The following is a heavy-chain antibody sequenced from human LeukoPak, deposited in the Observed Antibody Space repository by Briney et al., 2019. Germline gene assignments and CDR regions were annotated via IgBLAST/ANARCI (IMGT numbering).Heavy chain of an antibody. D-gene: IGHD6-13*01. CDR3: ARDSLIAAAGTYDY. Sequence: GGSLRLSCAASGFTFSSYGMNWVRQAPGKGLEWVSSISSSSSYIYYADSVKGRFTISRDNAKNSLYLQMNSLRAEDTAVYYCARDSLIAAAGTYDYWGQGTLVTVSS. CDR2: ISSSSSYI. CDR1: GFTFSSYG. J-gene: IGHJ4*02. V-gene: IGHV3-21*01.